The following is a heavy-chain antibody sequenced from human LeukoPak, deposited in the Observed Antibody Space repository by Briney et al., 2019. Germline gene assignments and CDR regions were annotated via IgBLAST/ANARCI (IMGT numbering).Heavy chain of an antibody. CDR1: GFSFSSYW. V-gene: IGHV3-74*01. J-gene: IGHJ4*02. CDR2: INTDGSST. CDR3: ARRTYISAAGHFDY. Sequence: GGSLRLSCAASGFSFSSYWMHWVRQAPGKGLVWVSHINTDGSSTDYADSVKGRFTISRDNAKNTLCLQMNSLRAEDTAVYYCARRTYISAAGHFDYWGQGTLVTVSS. D-gene: IGHD6-13*01.